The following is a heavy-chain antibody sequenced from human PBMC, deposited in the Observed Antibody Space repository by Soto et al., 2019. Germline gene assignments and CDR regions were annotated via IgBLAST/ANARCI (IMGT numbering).Heavy chain of an antibody. V-gene: IGHV3-23*01. D-gene: IGHD3-3*01. CDR2: ISGSGGST. CDR3: ASGLNTYYDFWSGYILVDY. Sequence: EVQLLESGGGLVQPGGSLRLSCAASGFTFSSYAMSWVHQAPGKGLEWVSAISGSGGSTYYADSVKGRFTISRDNSKNTLYLQMNSLRAEDTAVYYCASGLNTYYDFWSGYILVDYWGQGTLVTVSS. J-gene: IGHJ4*02. CDR1: GFTFSSYA.